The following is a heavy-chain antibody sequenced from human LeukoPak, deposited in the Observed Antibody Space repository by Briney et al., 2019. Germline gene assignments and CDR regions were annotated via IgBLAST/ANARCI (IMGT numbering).Heavy chain of an antibody. J-gene: IGHJ4*02. CDR3: ARDVGYDSSGCYYAL. Sequence: SETLSLTCTVSGGSISSYYWSWIRQPPGKGLEWIGYIYYSGSTNYNPSLKSRVTISVDTSKNQFSLKLSSVTAADTAVYYCARDVGYDSSGCYYALWGQGTLVTVSS. D-gene: IGHD3-22*01. CDR2: IYYSGST. CDR1: GGSISSYY. V-gene: IGHV4-59*01.